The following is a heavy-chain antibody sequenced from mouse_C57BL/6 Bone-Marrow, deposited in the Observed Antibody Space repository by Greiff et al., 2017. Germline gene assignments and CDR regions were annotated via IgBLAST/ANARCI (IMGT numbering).Heavy chain of an antibody. D-gene: IGHD1-1*01. Sequence: EVQRVESGPVLVKPGASVKMSCKASGYTFTDYYMNWVKQSHGKSLEWIGVINPYNGGTSYNQKFKGKATLTVDKSSSTAYMELNSLTSEDSAVYYCARGITTGGFAYWGQGTLVTVSA. CDR1: GYTFTDYY. CDR3: ARGITTGGFAY. J-gene: IGHJ3*01. V-gene: IGHV1-19*01. CDR2: INPYNGGT.